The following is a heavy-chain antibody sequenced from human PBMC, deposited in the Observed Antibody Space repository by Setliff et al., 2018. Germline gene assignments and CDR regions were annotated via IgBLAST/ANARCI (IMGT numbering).Heavy chain of an antibody. D-gene: IGHD6-19*01. CDR2: TYIGGSA. CDR3: AREQWLDPPGYYYMDV. V-gene: IGHV4-4*07. Sequence: SETLSLTCTVSGGSISSYYWSWIRQPAGKGLEWIGHTYIGGSANYNPSLKSRVTMSIDTSRNQFSLKLNSVTAADMAVYYCAREQWLDPPGYYYMDVWAKGTTVTVSS. J-gene: IGHJ6*03. CDR1: GGSISSYY.